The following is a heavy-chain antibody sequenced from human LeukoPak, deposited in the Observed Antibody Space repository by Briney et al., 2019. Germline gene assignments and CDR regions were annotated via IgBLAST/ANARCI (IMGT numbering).Heavy chain of an antibody. CDR2: INHSGST. Sequence: SETLSLTCAVYGGSFSGYYWSWIRQPPGKGLEWIGEINHSGSTNYNPFLKSRVTISVDTSKNQFSLKLSSVTAADTAVYYCARRGEHRLLRARFDPWGQGTLVTVSS. J-gene: IGHJ5*02. D-gene: IGHD2-15*01. CDR3: ARRGEHRLLRARFDP. CDR1: GGSFSGYY. V-gene: IGHV4-34*01.